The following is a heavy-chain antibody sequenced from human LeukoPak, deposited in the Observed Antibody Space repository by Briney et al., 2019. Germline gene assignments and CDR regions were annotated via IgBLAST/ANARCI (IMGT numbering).Heavy chain of an antibody. CDR3: ARTTHRSGYYPDFPAPYFDY. J-gene: IGHJ4*02. CDR2: ISSSGSTI. Sequence: PGGSLRLSCAASGFTFSSYEMNWVRQAPGKGLEWVSYISSSGSTIYYADSVKGRFTISRDNAKNSLYLQMNSLRAEDTAVYYCARTTHRSGYYPDFPAPYFDYWGQGTLVTVSS. D-gene: IGHD3-22*01. CDR1: GFTFSSYE. V-gene: IGHV3-48*03.